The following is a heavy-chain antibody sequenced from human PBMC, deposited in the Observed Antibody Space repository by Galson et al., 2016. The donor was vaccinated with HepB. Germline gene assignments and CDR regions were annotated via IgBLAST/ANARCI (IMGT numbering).Heavy chain of an antibody. J-gene: IGHJ6*02. Sequence: SLRLSCAASGFTFSSYGMHWVRQAPGKGLEWVAVIWYDGSNKYYADSVKGRFTISRDNSKNTLYLQMNSLRAEDTAVYYCARGRPYCSSTSCYPTYYYYGMDVWGQGTTVTV. CDR3: ARGRPYCSSTSCYPTYYYYGMDV. V-gene: IGHV3-33*01. CDR1: GFTFSSYG. D-gene: IGHD2-2*01. CDR2: IWYDGSNK.